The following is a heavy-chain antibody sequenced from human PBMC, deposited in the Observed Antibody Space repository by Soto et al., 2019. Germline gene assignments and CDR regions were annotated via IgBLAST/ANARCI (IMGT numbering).Heavy chain of an antibody. J-gene: IGHJ5*02. CDR2: ISYDGSNK. Sequence: QVQLVESGGGVVQPGRSLRLSCAASGFTFSSYAMHWVRQAPGKGLEWVAVISYDGSNKYYADSVKGRFTISRDNSKNTLYLQMNSLRAEDTAVYYCARSLGLVDVLRFLEWHSPFDPWGQGTLVTVSS. CDR1: GFTFSSYA. D-gene: IGHD3-3*01. CDR3: ARSLGLVDVLRFLEWHSPFDP. V-gene: IGHV3-30-3*01.